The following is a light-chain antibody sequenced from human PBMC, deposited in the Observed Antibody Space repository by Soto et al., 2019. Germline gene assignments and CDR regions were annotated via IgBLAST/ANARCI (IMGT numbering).Light chain of an antibody. V-gene: IGKV1-9*01. CDR3: QQLYSYPIT. Sequence: DIQLTQSPSFLSASVGDRVTITCRASQGISSYLAWYQQKPRKAPKLLIYAASTLPSGVPSRFSGSGSGTEFTLTSSSLQPEDFATYYCQQLYSYPITFGQGTRLEIK. CDR2: AAS. J-gene: IGKJ5*01. CDR1: QGISSY.